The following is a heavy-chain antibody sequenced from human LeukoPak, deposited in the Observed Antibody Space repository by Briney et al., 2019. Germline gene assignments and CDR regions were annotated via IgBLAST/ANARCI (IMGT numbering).Heavy chain of an antibody. CDR2: MNPNSGNT. D-gene: IGHD5-12*01. J-gene: IGHJ5*02. V-gene: IGHV1-8*01. CDR3: ARDGREYSGLNWFDP. CDR1: GYTFTSYD. Sequence: GASVKVSCKASGYTFTSYDINWVRQATGQGLEWMGWMNPNSGNTGYAQKFQGRVTMTRDMSTSTVYMELSSLRSEDTAVYYCARDGREYSGLNWFDPWGQGTLVTVSS.